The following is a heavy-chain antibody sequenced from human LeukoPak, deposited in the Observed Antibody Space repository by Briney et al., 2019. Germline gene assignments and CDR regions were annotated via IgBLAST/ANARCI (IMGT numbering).Heavy chain of an antibody. V-gene: IGHV1-69*13. J-gene: IGHJ6*03. CDR1: GGTFSSYA. CDR2: IIPIFDTA. CDR3: ARDATVRGPYGGHHFYSYMDV. D-gene: IGHD3-10*01. Sequence: ASVKVSCKTSGGTFSSYAISWVRQAPGQGLEWIGDIIPIFDTANYAQKFQGRVTITADESATTSYMELSSLRSEDTAVYYCARDATVRGPYGGHHFYSYMDVWGKGTTVTISS.